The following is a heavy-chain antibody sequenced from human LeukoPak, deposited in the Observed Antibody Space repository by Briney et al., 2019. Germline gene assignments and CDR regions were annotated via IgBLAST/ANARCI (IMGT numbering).Heavy chain of an antibody. CDR2: INPNSGGT. CDR1: GYTFTGYY. J-gene: IGHJ5*02. D-gene: IGHD3-10*01. CDR3: ARDHPYGSGSYYFDP. V-gene: IGHV1-2*02. Sequence: ASVKVSCKASGYTFTGYYMHWVRQAPGQGLEWMGWINPNSGGTNYAQKFQGRVTMTRDTSISTAYMELSRLRSDDTAVYYCARDHPYGSGSYYFDPWGQGTLVTVSS.